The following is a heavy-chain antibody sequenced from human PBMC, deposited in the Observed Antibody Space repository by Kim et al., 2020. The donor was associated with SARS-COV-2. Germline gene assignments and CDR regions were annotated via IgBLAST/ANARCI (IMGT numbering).Heavy chain of an antibody. J-gene: IGHJ5*02. D-gene: IGHD2-2*01. CDR3: ARFLGTSLLPFDP. V-gene: IGHV5-51*01. CDR2: IYPGDSDT. CDR1: GYSFTSYW. Sequence: GESLKISCKGSGYSFTSYWIGWVRQMPGKGLEWMGIIYPGDSDTRYSPSFPGQVTISADKSISTAYLQWSSLKASDTAMYYCARFLGTSLLPFDPWGQGTLVTVSS.